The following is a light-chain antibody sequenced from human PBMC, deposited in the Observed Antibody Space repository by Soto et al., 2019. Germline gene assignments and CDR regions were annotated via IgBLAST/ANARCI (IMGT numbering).Light chain of an antibody. V-gene: IGKV1-39*01. Sequence: DIHMTQSPSSLSASVGDRVTITCHTSQYISTYLNWYHQKPGKAPNLLIYEASKLHSGVPSRFSGSGSGTDFTLTINSLQPEDLGTYYCQQSSNTPITFGPGTKVDIK. CDR3: QQSSNTPIT. CDR2: EAS. J-gene: IGKJ3*01. CDR1: QYISTY.